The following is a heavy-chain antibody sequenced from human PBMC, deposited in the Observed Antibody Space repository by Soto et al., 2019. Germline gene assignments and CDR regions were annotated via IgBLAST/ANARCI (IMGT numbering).Heavy chain of an antibody. J-gene: IGHJ6*03. CDR3: ARAGGDYYYGSGSYYTYYYYMDV. CDR1: GGSFSGYY. V-gene: IGHV4-34*01. CDR2: INHSGST. Sequence: SETLSLTCAVYGGSFSGYYWSWIRQPPGKGLEWIGEINHSGSTNYNPSLKSRVTISVDTSKNQFSLKLSSVTAADTAVYYCARAGGDYYYGSGSYYTYYYYMDVWGKGTTVTVSS. D-gene: IGHD3-10*01.